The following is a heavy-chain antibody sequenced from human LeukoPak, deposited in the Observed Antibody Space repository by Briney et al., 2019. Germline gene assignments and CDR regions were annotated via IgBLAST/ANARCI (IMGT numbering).Heavy chain of an antibody. V-gene: IGHV1-2*02. J-gene: IGHJ4*02. CDR2: INPNSGGT. CDR3: ARVEVAVAGTRVFDY. CDR1: GYTFTRYY. Sequence: ASVKVSCKASGYTFTRYYMHWVRQAPGQGLEWMGWINPNSGGTNYAQKFHGRVTMTRDTSISTAYMELSRLISDDTAVYYCARVEVAVAGTRVFDYWGQGTLVTVSS. D-gene: IGHD6-19*01.